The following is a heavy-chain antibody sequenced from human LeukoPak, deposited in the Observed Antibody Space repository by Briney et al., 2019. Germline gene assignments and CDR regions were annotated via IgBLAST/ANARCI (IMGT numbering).Heavy chain of an antibody. J-gene: IGHJ6*02. CDR1: GYTFTSYD. D-gene: IGHD6-13*01. V-gene: IGHV1-8*01. Sequence: ASVKVSCKAPGYTFTSYDINWVRQATGQGLEWMGWMNPNSGNTGYAQKFQGRVTMTRNTSISTAYMELSSLRSEDTAVYYCATLTPGIAAAGTDIGYYYGMDVWGQGTTVTVSS. CDR3: ATLTPGIAAAGTDIGYYYGMDV. CDR2: MNPNSGNT.